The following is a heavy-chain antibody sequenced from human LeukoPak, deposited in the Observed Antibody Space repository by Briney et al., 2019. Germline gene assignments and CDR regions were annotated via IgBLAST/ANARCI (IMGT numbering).Heavy chain of an antibody. D-gene: IGHD3-10*01. J-gene: IGHJ4*02. CDR3: ARDLGDYYGSGSPYGFDY. V-gene: IGHV3-48*02. CDR2: ISSSSTTI. CDR1: GFTFNTYS. Sequence: PGGSLRLSCAASGFTFNTYSMNWVRQAPGKGLEWVSYISSSSTTIYYADSVKGRFTMSRDNAKNSLYLQVNSLRDEDTAVYYCARDLGDYYGSGSPYGFDYWGQGTLVTVSS.